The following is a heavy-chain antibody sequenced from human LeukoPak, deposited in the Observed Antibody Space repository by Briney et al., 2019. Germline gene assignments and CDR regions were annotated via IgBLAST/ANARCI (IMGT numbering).Heavy chain of an antibody. J-gene: IGHJ4*02. CDR2: INHSGST. Sequence: PSETLSLTCAVYGGSFSGYYWSWIRQPPGKGLEWIGEINHSGSTNYNPSLKSRVTISVDTSKNQFSLKLGSVTAADTAVYYCARVVSGRRDAGYFDYWGQGTLVTVSS. D-gene: IGHD2-15*01. CDR3: ARVVSGRRDAGYFDY. CDR1: GGSFSGYY. V-gene: IGHV4-34*01.